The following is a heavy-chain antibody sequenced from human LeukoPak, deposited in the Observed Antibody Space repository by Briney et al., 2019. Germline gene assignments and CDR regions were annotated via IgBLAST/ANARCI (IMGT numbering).Heavy chain of an antibody. J-gene: IGHJ4*02. V-gene: IGHV3-23*01. CDR3: AKDLNRVVVPAAQDDY. CDR1: GFTFSSYA. Sequence: GGSLRLSCAASGFTFSSYAMSWVRQAPGKGLEWVSAISGSGGSTYYADSVKGRFTISRDNSKNTLYLQMNSLRAEDTAVYYCAKDLNRVVVPAAQDDYWGQGTLVTVSS. D-gene: IGHD2-2*01. CDR2: ISGSGGST.